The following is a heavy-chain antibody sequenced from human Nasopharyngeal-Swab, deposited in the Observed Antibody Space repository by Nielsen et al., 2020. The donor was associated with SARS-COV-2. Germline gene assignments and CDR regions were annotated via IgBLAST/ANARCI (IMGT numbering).Heavy chain of an antibody. CDR2: INYSGST. CDR1: GVSISSNF. J-gene: IGHJ4*02. CDR3: ARVPPYSNYFDS. V-gene: IGHV4-59*01. Sequence: SETLSLTCTVSGVSISSNFWNWIRQPPGKGLEWIGYINYSGSTSYNPSLKSRVTISVDTSTNHFSLNLSFVTAADTAVYYCARVPPYSNYFDSWGQGTLVTVSS. D-gene: IGHD4-11*01.